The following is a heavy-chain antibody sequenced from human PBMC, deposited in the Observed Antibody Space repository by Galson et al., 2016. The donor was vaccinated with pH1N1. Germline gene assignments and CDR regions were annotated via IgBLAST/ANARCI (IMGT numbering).Heavy chain of an antibody. D-gene: IGHD2-15*01. J-gene: IGHJ4*02. CDR3: AKRVGRSCDY. Sequence: SLRVSCKASGYTFTIFAIHWVRQAPGQSLEWMAWINLGNGKKKYLQKFKGRVTITRDTAETTAYMQLNSLRFEDTAVYYCAKRVGRSCDYWGQGTLVTVSS. CDR2: INLGNGKK. CDR1: GYTFTIFA. V-gene: IGHV1-3*01.